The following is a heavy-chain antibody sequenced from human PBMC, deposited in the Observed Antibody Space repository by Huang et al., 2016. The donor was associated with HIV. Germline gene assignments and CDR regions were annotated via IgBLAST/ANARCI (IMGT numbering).Heavy chain of an antibody. D-gene: IGHD3-22*01. CDR3: ARRYNSRRDY. CDR2: INHRGNT. J-gene: IGHJ4*02. Sequence: QVQLEQWGAGLLKASETLSLTCAVYGGSFSVYYWNWLRQAPGKGLEWGGEINHRGNTNYNPSLKSRVNMSVDTSKSQFSLDLTSLSAADTGTYFCARRYNSRRDYWGRGTLVTVHS. CDR1: GGSFSVYY. V-gene: IGHV4-34*02.